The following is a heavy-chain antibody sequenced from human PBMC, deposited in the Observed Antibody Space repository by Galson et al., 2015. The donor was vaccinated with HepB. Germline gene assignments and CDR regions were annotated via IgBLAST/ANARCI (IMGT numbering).Heavy chain of an antibody. CDR3: VDYGNAFDM. CDR2: VSPTGAST. J-gene: IGHJ3*02. Sequence: SLRLSCAASGFPFSSHTMMWVRQAPGKGLEWVSSVSPTGASTYADSVKGRFTVSRDNSKNTLYLQMNSLRVEDTALYYCVDYGNAFDMWGQGTMVTVSS. V-gene: IGHV3-23*01. D-gene: IGHD4-17*01. CDR1: GFPFSSHT.